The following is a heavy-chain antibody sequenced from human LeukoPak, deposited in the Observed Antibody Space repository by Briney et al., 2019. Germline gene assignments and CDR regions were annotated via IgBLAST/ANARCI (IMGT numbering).Heavy chain of an antibody. CDR2: IIPIFGTT. CDR1: GGTFSSYA. Sequence: SVKVSCKASGGTFSSYAISWVRQAPGEGVEWMGGIIPIFGTTNYAQTFQGRVTITADESTSTAYMELSSLRSEDTAVYYCARAFRDPGYFDLWGRGTLVTVSS. V-gene: IGHV1-69*01. CDR3: ARAFRDPGYFDL. D-gene: IGHD3-10*01. J-gene: IGHJ2*01.